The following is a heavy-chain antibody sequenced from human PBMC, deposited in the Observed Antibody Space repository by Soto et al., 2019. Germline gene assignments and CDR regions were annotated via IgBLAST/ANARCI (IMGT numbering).Heavy chain of an antibody. J-gene: IGHJ5*02. CDR3: AGMLAAPPYTSLVWFAH. V-gene: IGHV4-34*01. CDR1: GGSFSGYY. D-gene: IGHD2-15*01. CDR2: INHSGST. Sequence: SETLSLTCAVYGGSFSGYYWSWIRQPPGKGLEWIGEINHSGSTNYNPSLKSRVTISVDTSKNQFSLKLSSVTAADTAVYYCAGMLAAPPYTSLVWFAHWGRGT.